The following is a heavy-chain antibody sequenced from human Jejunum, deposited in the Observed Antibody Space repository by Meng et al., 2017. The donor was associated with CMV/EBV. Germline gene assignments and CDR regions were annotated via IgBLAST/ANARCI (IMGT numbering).Heavy chain of an antibody. Sequence: SGFTFGCFGIHWVREAPGKGLEWVTFIRYDGSAKCYAGSVKGRFTISRDNSKNTLYLDMNSLRAEDTAVYYCAREGAVAGFDYWGQGTLVTVSS. CDR3: AREGAVAGFDY. J-gene: IGHJ4*02. V-gene: IGHV3-30*02. CDR1: GFTFGCFG. CDR2: IRYDGSAK. D-gene: IGHD6-19*01.